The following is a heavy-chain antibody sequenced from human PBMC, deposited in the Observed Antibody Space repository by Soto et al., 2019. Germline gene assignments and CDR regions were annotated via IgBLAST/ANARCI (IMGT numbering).Heavy chain of an antibody. CDR3: ASIYGSGDRAFDY. Sequence: QVQLVQSGAEVKRPGSSVKVSCKASGDTFNFYSINWVRQAPGLGLEWMGRVNPIVSMSNYAQKFQGRVTMTADKSTSTAYMELISLRSEDTAIYYCASIYGSGDRAFDYWGQGALVTVSS. J-gene: IGHJ4*02. CDR1: GDTFNFYS. D-gene: IGHD3-10*01. V-gene: IGHV1-69*02. CDR2: VNPIVSMS.